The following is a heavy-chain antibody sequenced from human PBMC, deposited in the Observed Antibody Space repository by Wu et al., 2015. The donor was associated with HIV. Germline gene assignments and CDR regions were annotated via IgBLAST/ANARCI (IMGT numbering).Heavy chain of an antibody. CDR1: GYTFSSYT. J-gene: IGHJ3*02. V-gene: IGHV1-69*01. Sequence: QVQLVQSGAEVKKPGASVRVSCKASGYTFSSYTISWVRQTPGQGLQWMGGIIPIFGKPNYARRFQGKVTITADESTNTVYMELRSLKSEDTAIYYCAKSFLGSSSWYRRPLNAFDIWGQGTMVTVS. CDR2: IIPIFGKP. CDR3: AKSFLGSSSWYRRPLNAFDI. D-gene: IGHD6-19*01.